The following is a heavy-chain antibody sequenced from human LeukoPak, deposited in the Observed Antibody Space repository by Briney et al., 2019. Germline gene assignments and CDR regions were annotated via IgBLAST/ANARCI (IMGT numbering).Heavy chain of an antibody. J-gene: IGHJ6*02. CDR1: GFSLSTSGMC. D-gene: IGHD3-3*01. Sequence: ESGPTLVKPTQTLTLTCTFSGFSLSTSGMCVSWIRQPPGKALEWLALIDWDDDKYYSTSLKTRLTISKDTSKNQVVLTMTNMDPVDIATYYCARMDYDFWSGSITPYYGMDVWGQGTTVTVSS. V-gene: IGHV2-70*01. CDR3: ARMDYDFWSGSITPYYGMDV. CDR2: IDWDDDK.